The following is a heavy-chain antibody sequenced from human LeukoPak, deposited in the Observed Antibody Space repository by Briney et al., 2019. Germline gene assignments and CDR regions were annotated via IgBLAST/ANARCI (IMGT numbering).Heavy chain of an antibody. V-gene: IGHV3-23*01. CDR1: GFTFSSYA. CDR3: AKSSGYYVEFDAFDI. J-gene: IGHJ3*02. D-gene: IGHD3-22*01. Sequence: AGSLRLSCAASGFTFSSYAMSWVRHAPGKGLKWVSAISGSGGSTYYADSVKGRFTISRDNSKNTLYLQMNSLRAEDTAVYYCAKSSGYYVEFDAFDIWGQGTMVTVSS. CDR2: ISGSGGST.